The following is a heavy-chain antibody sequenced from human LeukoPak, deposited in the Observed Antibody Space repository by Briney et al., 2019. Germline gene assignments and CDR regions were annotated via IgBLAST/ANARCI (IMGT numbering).Heavy chain of an antibody. J-gene: IGHJ4*02. D-gene: IGHD5-24*01. Sequence: GGSLRLSCAASGFIFTNFAMHWVRQAPGKGLEWVAVISNDERNKYYAESVKGRFTISRDNSNSMVYLQMTSLRLEDTAVYYCARPSPPGDGYNPSDQWGQGSLVIVSS. CDR3: ARPSPPGDGYNPSDQ. CDR2: ISNDERNK. CDR1: GFIFTNFA. V-gene: IGHV3-30*04.